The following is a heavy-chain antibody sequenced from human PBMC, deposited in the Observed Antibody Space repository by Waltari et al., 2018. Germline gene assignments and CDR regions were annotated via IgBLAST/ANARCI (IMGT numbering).Heavy chain of an antibody. J-gene: IGHJ4*02. CDR2: IYSGGNT. Sequence: EVQLVESGGGLIQHGGSLRLSCAASGFPVTNHYMNWGRQAPGKGLEWVSVIYSGGNTYYADSVKGRFTISRDNSKNTLYLQMNSLRVDDTAVYFCARGCFDHRCYIEKWGQGTLVTVSS. CDR1: GFPVTNHY. D-gene: IGHD2-15*01. CDR3: ARGCFDHRCYIEK. V-gene: IGHV3-53*01.